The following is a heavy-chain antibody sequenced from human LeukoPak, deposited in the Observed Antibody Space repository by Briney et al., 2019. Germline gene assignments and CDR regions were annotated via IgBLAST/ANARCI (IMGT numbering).Heavy chain of an antibody. CDR1: GGTFSSYA. V-gene: IGHV1-69*05. J-gene: IGHJ3*02. D-gene: IGHD3-9*01. CDR3: ASVLESKRHYDILTGQSMGINAFDI. CDR2: IIPIFGTA. Sequence: ASVKVSCKASGGTFSSYAISWVRQAPGQGLEWMGGIIPIFGTANYAQKFQGRVTITTDESTSTAYMELSSLRSEDTAVYYCASVLESKRHYDILTGQSMGINAFDIWGQGTMVTVSS.